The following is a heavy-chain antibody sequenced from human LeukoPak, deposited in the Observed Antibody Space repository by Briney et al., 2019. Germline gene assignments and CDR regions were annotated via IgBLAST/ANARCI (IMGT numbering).Heavy chain of an antibody. D-gene: IGHD3-22*01. CDR1: GGTFSSYA. V-gene: IGHV1-69*01. CDR2: IIPVFGTA. Sequence: ASVKVSCKASGGTFSSYAISWVRQAPGQGLEWMGGIIPVFGTANYAQKFQGRVTTTADESTSTAYMELSSLRSEDTAVYYCARIHDSSGYYVRDWGQGTLVTVSS. CDR3: ARIHDSSGYYVRD. J-gene: IGHJ4*02.